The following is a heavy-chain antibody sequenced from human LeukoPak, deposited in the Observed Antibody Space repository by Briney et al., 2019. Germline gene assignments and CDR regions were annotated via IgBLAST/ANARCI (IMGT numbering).Heavy chain of an antibody. CDR3: AKKGLPDY. J-gene: IGHJ4*02. CDR2: IKQDGSEK. CDR1: GFTFSSYW. Sequence: GGSLRLSCAGSGFTFSSYWMSWVRQAPGKGLEWVSNIKQDGSEKYYVDSVKGRFTISRDNTKNSLYLQMNSLRAEDTAVYYCAKKGLPDYWCQGTLVTVS. V-gene: IGHV3-7*01.